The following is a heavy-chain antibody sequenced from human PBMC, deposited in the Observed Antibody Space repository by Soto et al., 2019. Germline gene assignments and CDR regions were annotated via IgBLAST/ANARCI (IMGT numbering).Heavy chain of an antibody. D-gene: IGHD4-17*01. Sequence: SETLSLTCAVYGGSFSGYYWSWIRQPPGKGLEWIGEINHSGSTNYNPSLKSRVTISVDTSKNQFSLELSSVTAADTAVYYCARTDYGGNYYGMDVWGQGTTVNVSS. CDR1: GGSFSGYY. CDR2: INHSGST. CDR3: ARTDYGGNYYGMDV. J-gene: IGHJ6*02. V-gene: IGHV4-34*01.